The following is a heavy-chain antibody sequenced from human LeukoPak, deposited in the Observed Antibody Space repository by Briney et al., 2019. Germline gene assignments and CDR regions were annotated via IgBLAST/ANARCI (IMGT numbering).Heavy chain of an antibody. D-gene: IGHD6-13*01. Sequence: GGSLRLSCAASGFILSGNWMSWVRQAAGKGLEWVANINPDGSTKYYVGSGKGRFTISRDNAKNSLYLEMNSLRDEDTAVYYCARGDSSSGWWFDPWGQGTRVTVSS. CDR2: INPDGSTK. CDR3: ARGDSSSGWWFDP. V-gene: IGHV3-7*01. CDR1: GFILSGNW. J-gene: IGHJ5*02.